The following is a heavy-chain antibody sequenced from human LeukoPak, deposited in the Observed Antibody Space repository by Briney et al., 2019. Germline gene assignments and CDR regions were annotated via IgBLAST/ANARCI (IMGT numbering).Heavy chain of an antibody. CDR2: ISSSSYI. J-gene: IGHJ4*02. CDR3: AGLYYGSGSYYGY. D-gene: IGHD3-10*01. Sequence: GGSLRLSCAASGFTFSSYSMNWVRQAPGKGLEWVSSISSSSYIYYADSVKGRFTISRDNAKNSLYLQMNSLRAEDTAVYYCAGLYYGSGSYYGYWGQGTLVTVSS. CDR1: GFTFSSYS. V-gene: IGHV3-21*01.